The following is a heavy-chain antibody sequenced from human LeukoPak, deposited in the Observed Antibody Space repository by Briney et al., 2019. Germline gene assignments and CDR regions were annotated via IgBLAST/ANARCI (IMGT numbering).Heavy chain of an antibody. CDR3: ARGGYYDSGSNFKY. CDR1: GESFSGYY. CDR2: INHSGSG. Sequence: SETLSLTCAVYGESFSGYYWNWIRQPPGKGLEWIGEINHSGSGNYNPSLKSRVTISVDMSKNQFSLKLSSVTAADTAVYYCARGGYYDSGSNFKYWGQGILVTVSS. J-gene: IGHJ4*02. V-gene: IGHV4-34*01. D-gene: IGHD3-10*01.